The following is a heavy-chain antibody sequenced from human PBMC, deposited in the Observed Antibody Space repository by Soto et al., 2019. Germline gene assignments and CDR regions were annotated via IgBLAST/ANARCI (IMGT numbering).Heavy chain of an antibody. Sequence: SGPTLVNPTQALTLTCTFSGFSVSTSGVGVGWIRQPPGKALEWLAFIFWNDDKRYRQSLESRLTITKDSSKNQVVLTVTNVDPVDTATYYCAHSVYDSSGYYYFDYWGQGILVTVSS. J-gene: IGHJ4*02. V-gene: IGHV2-5*01. CDR2: IFWNDDK. D-gene: IGHD3-22*01. CDR1: GFSVSTSGVG. CDR3: AHSVYDSSGYYYFDY.